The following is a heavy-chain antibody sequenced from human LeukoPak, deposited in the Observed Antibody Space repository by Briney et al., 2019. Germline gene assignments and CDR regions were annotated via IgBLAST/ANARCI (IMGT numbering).Heavy chain of an antibody. CDR2: ISAYNGNT. CDR3: ASLVATIDDAFDI. D-gene: IGHD5-12*01. V-gene: IGHV1-18*01. Sequence: ASVKVSCKASGGTFSSYAISWVRQAPGQGLEWMGWISAYNGNTNYAQKLQGRVTMTTDTSTSTAYMELRSLRSDDTAVYYCASLVATIDDAFDIWGQGTMVTVSS. CDR1: GGTFSSYA. J-gene: IGHJ3*02.